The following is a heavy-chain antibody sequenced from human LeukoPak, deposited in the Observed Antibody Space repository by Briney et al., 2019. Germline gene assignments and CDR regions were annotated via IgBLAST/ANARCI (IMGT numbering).Heavy chain of an antibody. Sequence: SETLSLTCTVSGGSISSYYWSWIRQPPGKGLEWIGYIYYSGSTNYNPSLKSRATISVDTSKNQFSLKLSSVTAADTAVYYCARGRDGYPAPEFDYWGQGTLVTVSS. V-gene: IGHV4-59*01. D-gene: IGHD5-24*01. CDR3: ARGRDGYPAPEFDY. CDR2: IYYSGST. CDR1: GGSISSYY. J-gene: IGHJ4*02.